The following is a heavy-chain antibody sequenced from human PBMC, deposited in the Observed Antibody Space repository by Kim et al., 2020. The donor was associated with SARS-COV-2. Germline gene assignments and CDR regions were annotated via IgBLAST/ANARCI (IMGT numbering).Heavy chain of an antibody. Sequence: SQTLSLTCAISGDSVSSNSASWDWIRQSPSRGLEWLGRTYYRSKWYNDYAVSMRSRITINPDTPKNQFSLQLNSVTPEDTAVYYCARYDTLMAEKAYDIWGQGTMVTVSS. V-gene: IGHV6-1*01. J-gene: IGHJ3*02. CDR3: ARYDTLMAEKAYDI. D-gene: IGHD3-9*01. CDR2: TYYRSKWYN. CDR1: GDSVSSNSAS.